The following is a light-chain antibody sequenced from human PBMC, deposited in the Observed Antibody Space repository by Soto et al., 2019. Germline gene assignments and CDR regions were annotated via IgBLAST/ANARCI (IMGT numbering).Light chain of an antibody. CDR2: DAS. CDR1: ASVSYSY. V-gene: IGKV3D-20*01. Sequence: VLPPSPCTLSLSPGERASLSFGSRASVSYSYVAWYQLKGGMAPRLLIHDASTRVSGIPDRFSGSGSGTDFTLTISSLQPEDFAAYYCQQYGSSRRTFGQGTKV. J-gene: IGKJ1*01. CDR3: QQYGSSRRT.